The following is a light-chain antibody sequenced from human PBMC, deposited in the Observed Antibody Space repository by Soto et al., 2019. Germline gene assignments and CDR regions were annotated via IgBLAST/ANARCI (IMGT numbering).Light chain of an antibody. J-gene: IGKJ2*01. V-gene: IGKV2-24*01. CDR1: QSLEHSDGNTY. Sequence: DVVMTQTPLSSPVTLGQPASISCRSSQSLEHSDGNTYLSWLHQRPGQPPRLLVYKVSHRFSGVPDRFSGRGAATDFTLTISRVEAEDVGIYYCMQATHYRPYTFGQGTKLEI. CDR3: MQATHYRPYT. CDR2: KVS.